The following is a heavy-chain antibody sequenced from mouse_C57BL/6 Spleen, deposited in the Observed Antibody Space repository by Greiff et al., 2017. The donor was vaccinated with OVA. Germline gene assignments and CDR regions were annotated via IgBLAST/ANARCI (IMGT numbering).Heavy chain of an antibody. D-gene: IGHD2-1*01. Sequence: EVKLMESGPELVKPGASVKISCKASGYSFTGYYMNWVKQSPEKSLEWIGEINPSTGGTTYNQKFKAKATLTVDKSSSTAYMQLKSLTSEDSAVYYCARSYGNYLRDFDYWGQGTTLTVSS. CDR1: GYSFTGYY. J-gene: IGHJ2*01. CDR2: INPSTGGT. V-gene: IGHV1-42*01. CDR3: ARSYGNYLRDFDY.